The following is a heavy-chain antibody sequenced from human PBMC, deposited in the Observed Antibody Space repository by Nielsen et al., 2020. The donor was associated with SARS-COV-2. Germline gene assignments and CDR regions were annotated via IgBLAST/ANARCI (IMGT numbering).Heavy chain of an antibody. CDR3: ARGHRSIRYYFDY. CDR2: ISYDGSNK. Sequence: GGSLRLSCAASGFTFSSYAMHWVRQAPGKGLEWVAVISYDGSNKYYADSVKGRFTISRDNSKNTLYLQMNSLRAEDTAVYYCARGHRSIRYYFDYWGQGTLVTVSS. D-gene: IGHD3-10*01. CDR1: GFTFSSYA. V-gene: IGHV3-30*04. J-gene: IGHJ4*02.